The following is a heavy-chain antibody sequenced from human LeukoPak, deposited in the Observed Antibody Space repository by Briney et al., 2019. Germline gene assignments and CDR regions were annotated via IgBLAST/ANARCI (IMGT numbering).Heavy chain of an antibody. D-gene: IGHD2-15*01. CDR3: ARDPDIIVVVAATPSDY. CDR2: INPNSGGT. V-gene: IGHV1-2*02. CDR1: GYTFTGYY. J-gene: IGHJ4*02. Sequence: GSSVKVSCKASGYTFTGYYMHWVRQAPGQGLEWMGWINPNSGGTNYAQKFQGRVTMTRDTSISTAYMELSRLRSDDTAVYYCARDPDIIVVVAATPSDYWGQGTLVTVSS.